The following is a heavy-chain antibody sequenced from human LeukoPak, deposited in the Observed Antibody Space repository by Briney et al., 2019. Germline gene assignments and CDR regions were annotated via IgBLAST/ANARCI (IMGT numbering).Heavy chain of an antibody. CDR3: ARTTVAIPTGDY. D-gene: IGHD4-17*01. J-gene: IGHJ4*02. CDR1: GYTFTSYG. Sequence: AASVKVSCKASGYTFTSYGICWVRQAPGQGLGWMGWISAYNGNTNYAQKLQGRVTMTTDTSTSTAYMELRSLRSDDTAVYYCARTTVAIPTGDYWGQGTLVTVSS. V-gene: IGHV1-18*01. CDR2: ISAYNGNT.